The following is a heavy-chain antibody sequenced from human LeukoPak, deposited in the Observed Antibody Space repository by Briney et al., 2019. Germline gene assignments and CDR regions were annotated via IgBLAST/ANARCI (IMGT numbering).Heavy chain of an antibody. D-gene: IGHD1-26*01. V-gene: IGHV3-49*03. CDR2: IRSKAYGGTT. J-gene: IGHJ4*02. Sequence: GGSLRLSCTVSGFTFGDYAMSWFRQTPGKGLEWVSFIRSKAYGGTTEYAASVKGRFTISRDDSKSIAYLQMNSLKTEDTAVYYCTRGRPTGATRYWGQGTLVTVSS. CDR1: GFTFGDYA. CDR3: TRGRPTGATRY.